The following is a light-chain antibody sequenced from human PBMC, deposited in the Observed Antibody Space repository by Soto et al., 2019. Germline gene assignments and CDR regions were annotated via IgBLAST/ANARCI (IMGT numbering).Light chain of an antibody. CDR3: PQYNSYSQT. CDR2: AAS. J-gene: IGKJ1*01. Sequence: DIQMTQSPSSLSASVGDRVTVTCRASESISSYLHWYQQKPGKAPKLLIYAASSLQRGVPSRFSGSGSGTDFSLTISSLQPDDFATYYCPQYNSYSQTFGQGTKVDIK. CDR1: ESISSY. V-gene: IGKV1-5*01.